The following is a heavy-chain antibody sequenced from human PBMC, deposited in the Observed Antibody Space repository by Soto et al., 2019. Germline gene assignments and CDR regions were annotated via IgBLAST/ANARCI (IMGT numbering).Heavy chain of an antibody. J-gene: IGHJ6*02. CDR2: INPSGGNT. CDR3: ARDRCSSTSCDTYGMDV. V-gene: IGHV1-46*01. D-gene: IGHD2-2*01. Sequence: ASVKVSCKASGYTFTSYYMHWVRQAPGQGLEWMGIINPSGGNTSYAQKFQGRVTMTRDTSTSTVYMELSSLRSEDTAVYYCARDRCSSTSCDTYGMDVWGQGTTVTVSS. CDR1: GYTFTSYY.